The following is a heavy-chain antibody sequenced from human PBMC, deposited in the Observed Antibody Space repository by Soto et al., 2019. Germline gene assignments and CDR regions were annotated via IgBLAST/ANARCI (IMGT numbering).Heavy chain of an antibody. CDR3: ARDRVLWFGELSPPSYFDY. V-gene: IGHV3-30-3*01. J-gene: IGHJ4*02. Sequence: PGGSLRLSCAASGFTFSSYAMHWVRQAPGKGLEWVAVISYDGSNKYYADSVKGRFTISRDNSKNTLFLQMNSLRAEDTAVYYCARDRVLWFGELSPPSYFDYWGQGTLVTVSS. CDR1: GFTFSSYA. CDR2: ISYDGSNK. D-gene: IGHD3-10*01.